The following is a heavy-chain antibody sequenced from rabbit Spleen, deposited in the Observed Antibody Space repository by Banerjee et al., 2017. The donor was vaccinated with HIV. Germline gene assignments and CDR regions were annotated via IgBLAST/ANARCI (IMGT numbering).Heavy chain of an antibody. CDR2: IYAASSGDT. CDR3: GRDVHGGHV. V-gene: IGHV1S40*01. Sequence: QSLEESGGDLVKPGASLTLTCTASGLPFNSGNYMCWVRQAPGKGLEWLGCIYAASSGDTYYANWAKGRFTISKTSSNTMTLQLTSLTAADTATYFCGRDVHGGHVWGPGTLV. J-gene: IGHJ4*02. D-gene: IGHD2-1*01. CDR1: GLPFNSGNY.